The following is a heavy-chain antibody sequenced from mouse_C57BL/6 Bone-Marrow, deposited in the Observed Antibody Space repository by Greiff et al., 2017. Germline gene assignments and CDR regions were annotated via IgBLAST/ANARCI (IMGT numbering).Heavy chain of an antibody. CDR1: GFTFTSYW. CDR3: TNDGSSEYYVDY. CDR2: IYPGNSDT. Sequence: VQLQQSGTVLARPGASVKMSCKTSGFTFTSYWMHWVKQRPGPGLEWIGAIYPGNSDTSYNQKFTGKAKLTAVTSASTAYMELSSLTNEDSAVYYCTNDGSSEYYVDYWSQGTTSTVSS. D-gene: IGHD1-1*01. V-gene: IGHV1-5*01. J-gene: IGHJ2*01.